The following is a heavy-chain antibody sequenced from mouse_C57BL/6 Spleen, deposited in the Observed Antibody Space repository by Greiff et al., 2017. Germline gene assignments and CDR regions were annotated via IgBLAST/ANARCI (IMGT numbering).Heavy chain of an antibody. CDR1: GFSLTSYG. J-gene: IGHJ4*01. D-gene: IGHD1-1*01. Sequence: QVQLKESGPGLVQPSQSLSITCTVSGFSLTSYGVHWVRQSPGKGLEWLGVIWSGGSTDYNAAFISRLSISNDNSKSQVFFKMNSLQADDTAIYYCARNAPYYGSSYAYAMDYWGQGTSVTVSS. CDR3: ARNAPYYGSSYAYAMDY. V-gene: IGHV2-2*01. CDR2: IWSGGST.